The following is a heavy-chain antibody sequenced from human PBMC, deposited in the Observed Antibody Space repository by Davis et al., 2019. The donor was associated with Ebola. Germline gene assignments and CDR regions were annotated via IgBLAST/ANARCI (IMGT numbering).Heavy chain of an antibody. V-gene: IGHV1-8*02. CDR3: ARGTRSAGY. CDR2: MNPNSGNT. CDR1: GGTFSSYA. Sequence: AASVKVSCKASGGTFSSYAISWVRQATGQGLEWMGWMNPNSGNTGYAQKFQGRVTMTRNTSISTAYMELSSLRSEDTAVYYCARGTRSAGYWGQGTLVSVSS. J-gene: IGHJ4*02.